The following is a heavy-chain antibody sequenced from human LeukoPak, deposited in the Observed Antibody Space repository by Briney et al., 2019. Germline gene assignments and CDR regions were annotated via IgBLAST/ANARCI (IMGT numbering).Heavy chain of an antibody. Sequence: SVKVSCKASGDTFSSYAISWVRQAPGQGLEWMGGIIPIFGTANYAQKFQGRVTITADKSTSTAYMELSSLRSEDTAVYYCARVRQQLVLGYYYMDVWGKGTTVTVSS. CDR2: IIPIFGTA. J-gene: IGHJ6*03. D-gene: IGHD6-13*01. CDR1: GDTFSSYA. V-gene: IGHV1-69*06. CDR3: ARVRQQLVLGYYYMDV.